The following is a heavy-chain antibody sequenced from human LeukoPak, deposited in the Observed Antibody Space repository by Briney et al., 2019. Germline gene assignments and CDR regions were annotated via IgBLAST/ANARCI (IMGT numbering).Heavy chain of an antibody. V-gene: IGHV4-28*05. D-gene: IGHD4-17*01. CDR2: IYYSGGI. Sequence: SDTLSLTCSVSGYSISTSNYWAWIRQPPGRGLEWIGHIYYSGGIYYNPSLKSRVTMSVDTSRNQFSLKLSSVTAVDTAVYSCARGLIAVTTFNWFDPWGQGTLVTVSS. J-gene: IGHJ5*02. CDR3: ARGLIAVTTFNWFDP. CDR1: GYSISTSNY.